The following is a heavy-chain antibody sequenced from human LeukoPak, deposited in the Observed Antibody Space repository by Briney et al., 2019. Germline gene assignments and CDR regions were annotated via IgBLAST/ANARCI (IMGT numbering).Heavy chain of an antibody. D-gene: IGHD3-16*01. CDR2: ICWNSGSI. CDR3: AKEDRRGRHFDY. V-gene: IGHV3-9*01. J-gene: IGHJ4*02. CDR1: GFTFDDYA. Sequence: GRSLGLSCAASGFTFDDYAMHWVRQAPGKGLEWVSGICWNSGSIGYADSVKGRFTISRDNAKNSLYLQMNSLRAEDTALYYCAKEDRRGRHFDYWGQGTLVTVSS.